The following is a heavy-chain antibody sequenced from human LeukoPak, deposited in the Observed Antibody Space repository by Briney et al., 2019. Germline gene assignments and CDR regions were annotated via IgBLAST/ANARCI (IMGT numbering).Heavy chain of an antibody. CDR3: ARDTPGTTYYYDSSGYFPDYFDY. J-gene: IGHJ4*02. CDR2: ISSSSSYI. D-gene: IGHD3-22*01. V-gene: IGHV3-21*01. CDR1: GFTFSSYS. Sequence: PGGSLRLSCAASGFTFSSYSMNWVRQAPGKGLEWVSSISSSSSYIYYADSVKGRFTISRDNAKNSLYLQMNRLRAEDTAVYYCARDTPGTTYYYDSSGYFPDYFDYWGQGTLVTVSP.